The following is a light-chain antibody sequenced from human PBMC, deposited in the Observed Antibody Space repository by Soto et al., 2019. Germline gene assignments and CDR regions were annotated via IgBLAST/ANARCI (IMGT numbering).Light chain of an antibody. CDR2: AAS. V-gene: IGKV1-12*01. Sequence: DLHMTHSPPCVDAYVGDRVTISCRASQDISNWLAWYQQKPGEAPKFLIYAASNLQSGVPSKFSVSGSGTDFTLTISSLQPEDFAVYYCQQARRFPITFGQGSRLEIK. J-gene: IGKJ5*01. CDR1: QDISNW. CDR3: QQARRFPIT.